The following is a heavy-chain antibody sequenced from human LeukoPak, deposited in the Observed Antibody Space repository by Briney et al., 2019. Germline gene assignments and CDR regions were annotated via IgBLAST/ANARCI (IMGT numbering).Heavy chain of an antibody. CDR2: IYYGGST. D-gene: IGHD3-16*02. CDR3: ARVPYDYVWGSYRFRYYFDY. Sequence: SETLSLTCTVSGGSITTFSFYWGWIRQPPGKGLEWIGTIYYGGSTYYTPSLKSRVTISVDTSKNQLSLKLSSVTAADTAVYYCARVPYDYVWGSYRFRYYFDYWGQGTLVTVSS. CDR1: GGSITTFSFY. J-gene: IGHJ4*02. V-gene: IGHV4-39*07.